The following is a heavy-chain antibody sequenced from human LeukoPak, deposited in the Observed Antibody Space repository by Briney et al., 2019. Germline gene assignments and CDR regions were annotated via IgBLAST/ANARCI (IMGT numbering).Heavy chain of an antibody. Sequence: GGSLRLSCAAFGFTFSDYYMNWIRQAPGKGLEWVSYISSSSSYTNYADSVEGRFTISRDNAENSLYLQMNSLRAEDTAVYYCARDFGSGSYLDYWGQGTLVTVSS. CDR3: ARDFGSGSYLDY. CDR1: GFTFSDYY. V-gene: IGHV3-11*06. CDR2: ISSSSSYT. D-gene: IGHD3-10*01. J-gene: IGHJ4*02.